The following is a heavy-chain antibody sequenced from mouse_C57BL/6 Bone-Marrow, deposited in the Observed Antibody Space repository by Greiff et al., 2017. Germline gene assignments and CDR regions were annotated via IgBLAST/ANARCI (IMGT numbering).Heavy chain of an antibody. J-gene: IGHJ1*03. CDR2: ISGGGGNT. D-gene: IGHD1-1*01. CDR3: SRQVTTVLATKYFDV. Sequence: EVKLMESGGGLVKPGGSLKLSCAASGFTFSSYTMSWVRQTPEKRLQWVAAISGGGGNTYYPDSGKGRFTISRDNDKNILYLQMSSLRSEDTALXYCSRQVTTVLATKYFDVWGTGTTVTVSS. V-gene: IGHV5-9*01. CDR1: GFTFSSYT.